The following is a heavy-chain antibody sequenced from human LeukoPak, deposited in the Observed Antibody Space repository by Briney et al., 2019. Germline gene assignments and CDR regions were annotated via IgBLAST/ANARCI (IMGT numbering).Heavy chain of an antibody. CDR1: AFSFSNYG. D-gene: IGHD6-19*01. V-gene: IGHV3-30*02. CDR3: AKDVVGQQWPENY. Sequence: GGSLRLSCAASAFSFSNYGMHWVRQAPGKGLEWVAFIQFDGSNKLYGDSVEGRFTISRDNSKNTLYLQMKSLRPEDTAVYYCAKDVVGQQWPENYWGQGTLVTVAS. CDR2: IQFDGSNK. J-gene: IGHJ4*02.